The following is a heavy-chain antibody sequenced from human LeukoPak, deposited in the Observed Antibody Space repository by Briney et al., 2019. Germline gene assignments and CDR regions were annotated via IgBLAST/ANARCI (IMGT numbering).Heavy chain of an antibody. J-gene: IGHJ4*02. CDR2: IYTSGST. CDR1: GGSISSYY. CDR3: ARLTSYDILTGYRYYFDY. D-gene: IGHD3-9*01. Sequence: SETLSLTCTVSGGSISSYYWSWIRQPAGKGLEWIGRIYTSGSTNYNPSLKSRVTMSVDTSKNQFSLKLSSVTAADTAVYYCARLTSYDILTGYRYYFDYWGQGTLVTVSS. V-gene: IGHV4-4*07.